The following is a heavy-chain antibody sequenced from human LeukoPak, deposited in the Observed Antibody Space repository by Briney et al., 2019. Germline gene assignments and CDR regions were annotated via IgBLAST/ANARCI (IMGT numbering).Heavy chain of an antibody. CDR3: ARAGLERSFDY. CDR2: INHSGST. J-gene: IGHJ4*02. Sequence: PSETLSLTCAVYGGSFGGYYWSWIRQPPGKGLEWIGEINHSGSTNYNPSLKSRVTISVDTSKNQFSLKLSSVTAANTAVYYCARAGLERSFDYWGQGTLVTVSS. V-gene: IGHV4-34*01. CDR1: GGSFGGYY. D-gene: IGHD1-1*01.